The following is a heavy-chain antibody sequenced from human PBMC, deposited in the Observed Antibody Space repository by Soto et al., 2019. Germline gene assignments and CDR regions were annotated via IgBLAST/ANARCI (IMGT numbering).Heavy chain of an antibody. D-gene: IGHD2-15*01. CDR1: GGTFRNYG. CDR2: IIPVFGTT. V-gene: IGHV1-69*13. CDR3: GRYCSGGSCHTLDYYRMDV. Sequence: SVKVSCKASGGTFRNYGIGWVRQAPGQGLEWMGGIIPVFGTTNYAQKFQGRVTITADESTSTAYIEVSSLRSEDTAMFYCGRYCSGGSCHTLDYYRMDVWGQGTTVTVSS. J-gene: IGHJ6*02.